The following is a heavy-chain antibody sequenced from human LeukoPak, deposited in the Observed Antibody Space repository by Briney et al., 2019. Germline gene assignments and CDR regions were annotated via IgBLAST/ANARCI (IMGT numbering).Heavy chain of an antibody. V-gene: IGHV3-7*03. CDR1: GFTFSSYW. CDR2: IKQDGSEK. CDR3: AKDISLSGRAFDI. Sequence: GGSLRLSCAASGFTFSSYWMSWVRQAPGKGLEWVANIKQDGSEKYYVDSVKGRFTISRDNAKNSLYLQMNSLRAEDMALYYCAKDISLSGRAFDIWGQGTMVTVSS. J-gene: IGHJ3*02. D-gene: IGHD1-14*01.